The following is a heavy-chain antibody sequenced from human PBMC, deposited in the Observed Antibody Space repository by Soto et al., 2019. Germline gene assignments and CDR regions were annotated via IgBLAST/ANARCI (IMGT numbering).Heavy chain of an antibody. CDR3: AKGRSYYYYYGVDV. CDR1: GFTFSSYA. Sequence: TGGSLRLSCAASGFTFSSYAMSWVRQAPGKGLEWVSAISGSGVSTYYADSVKGRFTISRDNSKSTLYLQMNSLRAEDTALYYCAKGRSYYYYYGVDVWGQGTTVTVSS. CDR2: ISGSGVST. V-gene: IGHV3-23*01. J-gene: IGHJ6*02.